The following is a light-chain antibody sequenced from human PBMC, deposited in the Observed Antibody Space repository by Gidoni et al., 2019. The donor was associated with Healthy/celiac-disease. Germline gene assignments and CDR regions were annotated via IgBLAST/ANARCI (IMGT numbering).Light chain of an antibody. CDR1: QSVRSY. CDR2: AAT. CDR3: QESSDDLWT. J-gene: IGKJ1*01. V-gene: IGKV1-39*01. Sequence: DIQMTQSPSSLSASVGDRVTITCRASQSVRSYLHWYQQKPGKAPKLLIYAATNLHSGVPSRFSGSGSGTDFTLTINTLQPEDFATYYCQESSDDLWTFGQGTRVEVK.